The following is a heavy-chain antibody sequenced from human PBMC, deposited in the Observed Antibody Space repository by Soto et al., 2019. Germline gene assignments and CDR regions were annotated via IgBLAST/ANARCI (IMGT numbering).Heavy chain of an antibody. J-gene: IGHJ4*02. CDR3: ARGGDRSGPHRH. D-gene: IGHD3-22*01. V-gene: IGHV3-74*01. Sequence: GGSLRLSCAASGFTFSSYWMHWVRQAPGKGLVWVSRINSDGSSTSYADSVKGRFTISRDNAKNTLYLQMNSLRAEDTAVYYWARGGDRSGPHRHWGQGTLVTVSS. CDR1: GFTFSSYW. CDR2: INSDGSST.